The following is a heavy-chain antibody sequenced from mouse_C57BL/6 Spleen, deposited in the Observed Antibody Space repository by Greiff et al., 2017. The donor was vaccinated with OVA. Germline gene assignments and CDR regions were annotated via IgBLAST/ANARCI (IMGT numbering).Heavy chain of an antibody. CDR1: GFTFSDFY. D-gene: IGHD1-1*02. V-gene: IGHV7-1*01. CDR3: AGDADYGAMDY. Sequence: EVKLMESGGGLVQPGRSLRLSCATSGFTFSDFYMEWVRQAPGKGLEWIAASRNEANDYKTEYSASVKGRFIVSRDTSQSILYLQMTALRAEDTAIYYCAGDADYGAMDYWGQGTSVTVSS. CDR2: SRNEANDYKT. J-gene: IGHJ4*01.